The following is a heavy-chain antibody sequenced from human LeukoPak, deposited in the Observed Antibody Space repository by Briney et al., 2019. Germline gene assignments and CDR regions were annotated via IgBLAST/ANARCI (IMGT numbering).Heavy chain of an antibody. Sequence: GESLKISCKASGYSFSDYWIGWVRHMPGKGLEWMTIIYPDDSETRYSPSLQGQVTISADKSTNPAYLQWSSLKASDTGMYYCARQRGYRMTKDGFDVWGQGTMVTVSS. D-gene: IGHD2-2*03. V-gene: IGHV5-51*01. J-gene: IGHJ3*01. CDR1: GYSFSDYW. CDR3: ARQRGYRMTKDGFDV. CDR2: IYPDDSET.